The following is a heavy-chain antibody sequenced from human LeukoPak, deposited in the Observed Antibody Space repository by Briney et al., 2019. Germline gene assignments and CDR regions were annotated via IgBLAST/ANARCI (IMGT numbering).Heavy chain of an antibody. CDR3: ARDFGGDYFDY. Sequence: PGRSLRLSCAASGFTVSSNYMSWVRQAPGKGLEWVSVIYSGGSTNYADSVKGRFTISRDNSKNTLYLQMNSLRAEDTAVYYCARDFGGDYFDYWGQGTLVTVSS. CDR2: IYSGGST. V-gene: IGHV3-53*01. CDR1: GFTVSSNY. J-gene: IGHJ4*02. D-gene: IGHD3-10*01.